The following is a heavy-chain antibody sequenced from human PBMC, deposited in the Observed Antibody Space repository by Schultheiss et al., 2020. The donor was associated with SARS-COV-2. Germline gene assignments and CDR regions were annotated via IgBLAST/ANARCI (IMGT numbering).Heavy chain of an antibody. J-gene: IGHJ4*02. Sequence: GGSLRLSCAASGFTFSNAWMSWVRQAPGKGLEWVGRIKSKTDGGTTDYAAPVKGRFTISRDDSKNTLYLQMNSLKTEDTAVYYCTWESSGWYDHDFDYWGQGTLVTVSS. D-gene: IGHD6-19*01. V-gene: IGHV3-15*01. CDR1: GFTFSNAW. CDR3: TWESSGWYDHDFDY. CDR2: IKSKTDGGTT.